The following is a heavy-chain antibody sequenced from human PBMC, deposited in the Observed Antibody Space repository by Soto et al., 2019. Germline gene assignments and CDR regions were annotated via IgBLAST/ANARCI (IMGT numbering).Heavy chain of an antibody. CDR3: ARVRVGATYYYYGMDV. D-gene: IGHD1-26*01. Sequence: GASVKVSCKASGYTFTGYYMHWVRQAPGQGLEWMGWINPNSGGTNYAQKFQGRVTMTRDTSISTAYMELGRLRSDDTAVYYCARVRVGATYYYYGMDVWGQGTTVTVSS. CDR1: GYTFTGYY. J-gene: IGHJ6*02. CDR2: INPNSGGT. V-gene: IGHV1-2*02.